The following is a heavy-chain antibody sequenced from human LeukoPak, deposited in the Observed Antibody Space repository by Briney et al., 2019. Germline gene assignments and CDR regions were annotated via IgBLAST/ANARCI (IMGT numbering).Heavy chain of an antibody. V-gene: IGHV3-23*01. J-gene: IGHJ3*02. D-gene: IGHD1-1*01. CDR1: GFTFTTYT. CDR2: ISGSATST. Sequence: GGSLRLSCAASGFTFTTYTISWVRQTPAKGLEWVSAISGSATSTYYADSVKGRFTISRDNSKNTLYLQMSSLRAGDTAIYYCAREHKIPATGTLGFDIWGPGTMVTVSS. CDR3: AREHKIPATGTLGFDI.